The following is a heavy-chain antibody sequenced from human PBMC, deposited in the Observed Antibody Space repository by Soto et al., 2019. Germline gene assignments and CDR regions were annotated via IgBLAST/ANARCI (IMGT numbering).Heavy chain of an antibody. D-gene: IGHD4-17*01. CDR1: GFTFTDYS. CDR2: ISSTSNIA. Sequence: EVQLVKSGGGLVQPGRSLRLSCAGSGFTFTDYSMLWVRQAPGKGLEWVSYISSTSNIAFYVDSVEGRFTTSRDNAKNTVYLQMNSLRDEDTAVYYFASCYGDYEFPCEYWGQGTLVTVSS. V-gene: IGHV3-48*02. J-gene: IGHJ4*02. CDR3: ASCYGDYEFPCEY.